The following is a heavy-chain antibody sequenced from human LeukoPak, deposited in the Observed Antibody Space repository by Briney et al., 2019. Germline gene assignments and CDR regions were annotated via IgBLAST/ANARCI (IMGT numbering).Heavy chain of an antibody. CDR3: ARERDDGSGRRAFDI. CDR2: IYHSGST. Sequence: SETLSLTCAVSGGSISSGGYSWSWIRQPPGKGLEWIGYIYHSGSTYYNPSLKSRVTISVDRSKNQFSLKLSSVTAADTAVYYCARERDDGSGRRAFDIWGQGTMVTVSS. CDR1: GGSISSGGYS. V-gene: IGHV4-30-2*01. J-gene: IGHJ3*02. D-gene: IGHD3-10*01.